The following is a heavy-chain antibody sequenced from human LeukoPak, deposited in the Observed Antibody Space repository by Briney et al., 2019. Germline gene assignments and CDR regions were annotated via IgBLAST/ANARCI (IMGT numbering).Heavy chain of an antibody. CDR1: GGTFSSYA. V-gene: IGHV1-8*02. CDR3: ARGLAVAGTGY. Sequence: GASVKVSCKASGGTFSSYAISWVRQAPGQGLEWMGWMNPNSGSTGYAQQFQGRVTMTRDTSISTAYMELSSLRSEDTAVYYCARGLAVAGTGYWGQGTLVTVSS. J-gene: IGHJ4*02. D-gene: IGHD6-19*01. CDR2: MNPNSGST.